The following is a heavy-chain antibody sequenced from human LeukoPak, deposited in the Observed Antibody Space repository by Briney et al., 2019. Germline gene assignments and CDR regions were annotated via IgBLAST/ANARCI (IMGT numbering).Heavy chain of an antibody. CDR2: INWNGGST. D-gene: IGHD3-10*01. J-gene: IGHJ4*02. V-gene: IGHV3-20*04. CDR1: GFTFDDYG. Sequence: PGGSLRLSCAASGFTFDDYGMSWVRQAPGKGLEWVSGINWNGGSTGYADSVKGRFTISRDNSKNTLSLQMNNLRADDTAVYYCAKSYASGSFYDYWGQGTLVTVSS. CDR3: AKSYASGSFYDY.